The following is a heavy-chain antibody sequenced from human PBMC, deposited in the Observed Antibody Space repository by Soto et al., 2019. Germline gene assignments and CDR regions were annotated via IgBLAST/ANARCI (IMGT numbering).Heavy chain of an antibody. CDR1: GFNFSSYD. J-gene: IGHJ3*01. V-gene: IGHV3-13*01. CDR2: IGTAGDT. D-gene: IGHD2-15*01. CDR3: ARAGQGASCSGGSCYLGASDV. Sequence: EVQLVESGGGLVQPGESLRLSCEASGFNFSSYDMHWVRQATGKGLEWVSVIGTAGDTYYPGSVKGRFTISRENAKNSWYLQMNSLRAGDTAVYYCARAGQGASCSGGSCYLGASDVWGQGTMVTVSS.